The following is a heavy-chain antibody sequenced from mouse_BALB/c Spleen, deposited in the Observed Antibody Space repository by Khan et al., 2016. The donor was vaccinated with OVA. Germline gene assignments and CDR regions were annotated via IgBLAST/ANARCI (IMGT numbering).Heavy chain of an antibody. V-gene: IGHV3-2*02. J-gene: IGHJ4*01. D-gene: IGHD1-1*01. CDR2: ISYSGST. Sequence: EVELVESGPGLVKPSQSLSLTCTVTGYSITSNYAWNWIRQFPGNKLEWMGYISYSGSTNYNPSLKSRISLTRDTSKNQFFLQLNSVTTKDTATYYCARGNYYGYAMDYWGQGTSITVSA. CDR3: ARGNYYGYAMDY. CDR1: GYSITSNYA.